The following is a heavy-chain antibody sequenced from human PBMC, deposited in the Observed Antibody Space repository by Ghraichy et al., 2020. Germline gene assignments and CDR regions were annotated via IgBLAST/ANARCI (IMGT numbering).Heavy chain of an antibody. CDR3: AKDRREGGATPSEFDI. J-gene: IGHJ3*02. Sequence: GGSLRLSCAASGFTFYKYAMSWVRQAPGKGLERVSGISRSGTSTYYTDSVKGRFTISRDNSKSILNLQMNSLRAEDTAVYYCAKDRREGGATPSEFDIWGQGTMVTVS. CDR1: GFTFYKYA. CDR2: ISRSGTST. D-gene: IGHD1-26*01. V-gene: IGHV3-23*01.